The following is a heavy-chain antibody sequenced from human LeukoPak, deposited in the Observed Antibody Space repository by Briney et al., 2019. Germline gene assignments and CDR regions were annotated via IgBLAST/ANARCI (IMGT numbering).Heavy chain of an antibody. J-gene: IGHJ6*03. D-gene: IGHD3-10*01. CDR2: IYSGGTT. Sequence: GGSLRLSCAVSGLSVTGNYMTWVRLAPGKGLEWVSTIYSGGTTFYTDSVRGRFTISRDNSKNTLYLQMNSLRAEDAAIYYCARVLYYYASVSYNYYMDVWGKGTTVTISS. V-gene: IGHV3-53*01. CDR1: GLSVTGNY. CDR3: ARVLYYYASVSYNYYMDV.